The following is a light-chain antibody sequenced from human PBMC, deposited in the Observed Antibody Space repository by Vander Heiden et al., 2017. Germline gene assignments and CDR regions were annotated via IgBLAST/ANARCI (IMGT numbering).Light chain of an antibody. V-gene: IGLV3-1*01. Sequence: SFELTQPPSVSVSPGQTASITRSGDKLGNKYVSWYQQKPGRSPILLIYQDNKRPSGIPERFSASNSGNTATLTISGTQAVDEADYYCQAWDSSPLFGGGTKLTVL. CDR2: QDN. J-gene: IGLJ2*01. CDR3: QAWDSSPL. CDR1: KLGNKY.